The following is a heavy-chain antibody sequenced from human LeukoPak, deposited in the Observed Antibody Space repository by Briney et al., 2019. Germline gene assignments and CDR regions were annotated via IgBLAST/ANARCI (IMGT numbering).Heavy chain of an antibody. V-gene: IGHV4-39*01. J-gene: IGHJ4*02. Sequence: PSETLSLTCTVSGGSISSSSYYWGWIRQPPGKGLEWIGSIYYSGSTYYNPSLKSRVTISVDTSKNQFSLKLSSVTAADTAVYYCARRPIYSSFDYWGQGTLVTVSS. CDR3: ARRPIYSSFDY. CDR1: GGSISSSSYY. CDR2: IYYSGST. D-gene: IGHD6-13*01.